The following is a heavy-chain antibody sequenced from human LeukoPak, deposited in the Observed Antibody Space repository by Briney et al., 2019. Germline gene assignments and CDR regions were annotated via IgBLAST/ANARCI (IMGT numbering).Heavy chain of an antibody. D-gene: IGHD3-22*01. J-gene: IGHJ4*02. V-gene: IGHV4-30-4*01. Sequence: SQTLSLTCTVSGGSISSGDYYWSWIRQPPGKGLEWIGYIYYSGSTYYNPSLKSRVTISVDTSKNQFSLKLSSVTVADTAVYYCARIGLSDYYDSSGGSIGYWGQGTLVTVSS. CDR2: IYYSGST. CDR1: GGSISSGDYY. CDR3: ARIGLSDYYDSSGGSIGY.